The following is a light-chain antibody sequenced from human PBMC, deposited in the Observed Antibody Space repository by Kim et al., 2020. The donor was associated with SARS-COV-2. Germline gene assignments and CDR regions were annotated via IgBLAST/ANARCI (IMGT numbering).Light chain of an antibody. CDR2: GAS. Sequence: EIAMTQSPATLSVSPGERATLSCRASQNVNSNLVWYQQKPGQAPRLLIYGASARATGIPDRFSGIGSGTEFTLTIRSLQPEDFAIYYCQQYNNWPRTFGGGTKVDIK. CDR1: QNVNSN. J-gene: IGKJ4*01. V-gene: IGKV3-15*01. CDR3: QQYNNWPRT.